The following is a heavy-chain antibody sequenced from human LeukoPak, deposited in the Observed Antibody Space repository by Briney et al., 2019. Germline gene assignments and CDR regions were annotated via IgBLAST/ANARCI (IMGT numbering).Heavy chain of an antibody. J-gene: IGHJ4*02. CDR2: IRGSGGST. CDR1: GFTFSNYA. Sequence: GGSLRLSCVASGFTFSNYAMSWVRQAPGKGLEWVSVIRGSGGSTYYADSVKGRFTISRDNSKNTLYLQMNSLRAEDTAVYYCAKDLASGYYMFDYWGQGTLVTVSS. D-gene: IGHD3-22*01. CDR3: AKDLASGYYMFDY. V-gene: IGHV3-23*01.